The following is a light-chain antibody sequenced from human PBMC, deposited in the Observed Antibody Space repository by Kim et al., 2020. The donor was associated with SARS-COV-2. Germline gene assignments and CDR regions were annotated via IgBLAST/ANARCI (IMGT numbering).Light chain of an antibody. CDR3: SSYTSSSTLV. CDR1: SSDVGGYNY. CDR2: DVS. V-gene: IGLV2-14*03. J-gene: IGLJ2*01. Sequence: QSVLTQPASVSGSPGQSITISCTGTSSDVGGYNYVSLYQQHPGKAPKLMIYDVSNRPSGVSNRFSGSKSGNTASLTISGLQAEDEADYYCSSYTSSSTLVFGGGTQLTVL.